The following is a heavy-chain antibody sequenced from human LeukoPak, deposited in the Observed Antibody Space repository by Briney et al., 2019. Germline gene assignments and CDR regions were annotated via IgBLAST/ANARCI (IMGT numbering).Heavy chain of an antibody. CDR3: AKEVFYSSGWYDG. CDR2: ISGSGGST. D-gene: IGHD6-19*01. V-gene: IGHV3-23*01. CDR1: GFTFSSYA. Sequence: GSLRLSWAASGFTFSSYAMSWVRPAPGKGLEWVSAISGSGGSTYYADSGKGRFTISRDNSKNTLYLQMNRLRAEDTAVYYCAKEVFYSSGWYDGWGQGTLVTVSS. J-gene: IGHJ5*02.